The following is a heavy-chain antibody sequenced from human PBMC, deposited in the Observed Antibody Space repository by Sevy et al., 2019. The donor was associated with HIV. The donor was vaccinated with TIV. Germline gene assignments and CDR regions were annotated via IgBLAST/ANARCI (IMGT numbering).Heavy chain of an antibody. V-gene: IGHV1-2*02. J-gene: IGHJ6*03. CDR3: AREGFPTPADTYHFYFYYMDV. Sequence: ASVKVSCKASGYTFTGYYLHWVRQAPGQGLEWMGWINPNSGGTNSAQKFQGRVTMTRDTSIGTAYMELTRLRSDDTAVYYCAREGFPTPADTYHFYFYYMDVWSTGTTVTVSS. D-gene: IGHD2-15*01. CDR1: GYTFTGYY. CDR2: INPNSGGT.